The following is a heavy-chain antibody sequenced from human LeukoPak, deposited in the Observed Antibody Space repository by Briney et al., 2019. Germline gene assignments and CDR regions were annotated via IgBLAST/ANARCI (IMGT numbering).Heavy chain of an antibody. CDR1: GFTFTSYG. CDR2: ISGSGGST. D-gene: IGHD2-21*02. CDR3: AKSDVCGGDCYSAPLWLN. V-gene: IGHV3-23*01. Sequence: GGSLRLSCAASGFTFTSYGMSWVRQAPGKGLEWVSAISGSGGSTYYADSVEGRFTISRDNSKNTLYLQMNSLRAEDTAVYYCAKSDVCGGDCYSAPLWLNWGQGTLVTVSS. J-gene: IGHJ4*02.